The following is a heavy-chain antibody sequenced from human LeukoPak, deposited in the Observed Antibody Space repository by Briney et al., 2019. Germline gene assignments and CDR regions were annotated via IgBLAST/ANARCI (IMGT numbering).Heavy chain of an antibody. CDR3: ARDYYGSGSYYNRGFDY. D-gene: IGHD3-10*01. V-gene: IGHV3-7*03. J-gene: IGHJ4*02. CDR2: IKQDGSEK. Sequence: PGGSLRLSCAASGFTLSSYWMSWVRQAPGKGLEWVANIKQDGSEKYYVDSVKGRFTISRDNAKNSLYLQMNSLRAEDTAVYYCARDYYGSGSYYNRGFDYWGQGTLFTVSS. CDR1: GFTLSSYW.